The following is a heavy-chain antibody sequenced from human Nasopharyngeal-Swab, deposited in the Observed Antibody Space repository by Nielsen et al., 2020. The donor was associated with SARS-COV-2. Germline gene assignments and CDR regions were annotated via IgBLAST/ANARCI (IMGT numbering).Heavy chain of an antibody. CDR2: INTNTGNP. Sequence: WVRQAPGQGLEWMGWINTNTGNPTYAQGFTGRFVFSLDTSVSTAYLQICSLKAEDTAVYYCARDNSKWEPRFWFDPWGQGTLVTVSS. CDR3: ARDNSKWEPRFWFDP. J-gene: IGHJ5*02. D-gene: IGHD1-26*01. V-gene: IGHV7-4-1*01.